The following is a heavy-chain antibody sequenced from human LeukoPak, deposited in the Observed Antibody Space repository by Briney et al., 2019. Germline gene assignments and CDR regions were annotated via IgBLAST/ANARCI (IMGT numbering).Heavy chain of an antibody. CDR3: AKNIVGATTPFDY. V-gene: IGHV3-23*01. Sequence: GGSLRLSCAASGFTFSSYAMSWVRQAPGKGLEWVSAISGSGGSTYYADSVKGRFTISRDNSKNTLYLQMNSLRAEDAAVYYCAKNIVGATTPFDYWGQGTLVTVSS. D-gene: IGHD1-26*01. J-gene: IGHJ4*02. CDR1: GFTFSSYA. CDR2: ISGSGGST.